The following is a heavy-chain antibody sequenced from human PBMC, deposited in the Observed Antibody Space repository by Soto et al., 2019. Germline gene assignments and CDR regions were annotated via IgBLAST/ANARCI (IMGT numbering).Heavy chain of an antibody. Sequence: EVQLVESGGGLVKPGGSLRLSCAAAGFSITSYNMNWVRQAPGKGLEWVSSISYNSNSKFYADSVKGRFTISRDNAKNSLFLQMNSLRADNTALYYCARDFCSGGRCYSDDIWGQGTMVTVSS. J-gene: IGHJ3*02. V-gene: IGHV3-21*01. CDR2: ISYNSNSK. CDR3: ARDFCSGGRCYSDDI. CDR1: GFSITSYN. D-gene: IGHD2-15*01.